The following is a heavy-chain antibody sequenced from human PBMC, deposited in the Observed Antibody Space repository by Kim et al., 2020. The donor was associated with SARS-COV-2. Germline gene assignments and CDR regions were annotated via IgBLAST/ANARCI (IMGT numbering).Heavy chain of an antibody. D-gene: IGHD3-16*01. CDR1: GFTFSSYA. V-gene: IGHV3-30-3*01. Sequence: GGSLRLSCAASGFTFSSYAMHWVRQAPGKGLEWVAVISYDGSNKYYADSVKGRFTISRDNSKNTLYLQMNSLRAEDTAVYYCARDTGGGYGWGDRYYYY. CDR3: ARDTGGGYGWGDRYYYY. J-gene: IGHJ6*01. CDR2: ISYDGSNK.